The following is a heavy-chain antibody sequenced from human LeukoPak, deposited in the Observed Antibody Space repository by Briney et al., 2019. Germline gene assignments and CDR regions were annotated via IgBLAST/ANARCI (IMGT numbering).Heavy chain of an antibody. CDR2: IKQDGSEK. J-gene: IGHJ3*02. CDR3: ARDLEVGATAAFDI. D-gene: IGHD1-26*01. CDR1: GFTFSSYW. V-gene: IGHV3-7*01. Sequence: PGGSLRLSCAASGFTFSSYWMSWVRQAPGKGLEWVANIKQDGSEKYYVDSVKGRFTISRDNAKNSLYLQMNSLRAEDTAVYYCARDLEVGATAAFDIWGQGTMVTVSS.